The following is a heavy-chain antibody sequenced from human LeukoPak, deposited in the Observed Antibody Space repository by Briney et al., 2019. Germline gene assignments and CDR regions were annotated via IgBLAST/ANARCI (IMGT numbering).Heavy chain of an antibody. Sequence: SETLSLTCTVSGGSIRSYYLAWIRQPPGKGLECIGFISYTGYTSCSPSLKRRVSISVDTPKRQSSLRLGSMPAAATAVYYCARGRNDNGGMFFDSWGQGTLVTVSS. CDR3: ARGRNDNGGMFFDS. D-gene: IGHD4-23*01. V-gene: IGHV4-59*13. CDR1: GGSIRSYY. CDR2: ISYTGYT. J-gene: IGHJ4*02.